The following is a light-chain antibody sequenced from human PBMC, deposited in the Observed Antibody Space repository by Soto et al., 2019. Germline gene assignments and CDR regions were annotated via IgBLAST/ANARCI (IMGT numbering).Light chain of an antibody. CDR2: AAS. Sequence: DIQMTQSPSSLSASVGDRVTITCRPSQSIDNFLNWYQQKPGKAPNLLIYAASSLQSGVPSRFSGSGSGTDFTLTISSLQPEDFATYYCQQANSFPRTFGQGTKVDIK. CDR1: QSIDNF. J-gene: IGKJ2*01. CDR3: QQANSFPRT. V-gene: IGKV1-39*01.